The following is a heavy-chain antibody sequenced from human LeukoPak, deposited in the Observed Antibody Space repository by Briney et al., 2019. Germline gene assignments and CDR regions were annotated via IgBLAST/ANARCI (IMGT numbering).Heavy chain of an antibody. D-gene: IGHD2-21*01. CDR1: GGSFGGYY. V-gene: IGHV4-34*01. CDR2: IDHSGNT. Sequence: PSETLSLTCAVHGGSFGGYYWIWIRQPPGKGLEWIGEIDHSGNTQYNPSLKSRVTISIDTSKNQFSLYLTSVTAADTAMYYCARHSPGSRGVDYWGQETLVTVSS. CDR3: ARHSPGSRGVDY. J-gene: IGHJ4*02.